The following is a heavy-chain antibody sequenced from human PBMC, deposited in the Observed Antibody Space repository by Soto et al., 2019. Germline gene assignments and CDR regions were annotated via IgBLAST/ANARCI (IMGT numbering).Heavy chain of an antibody. J-gene: IGHJ6*01. Sequence: SLRLSCAASGFTVSSNYMSWVRQAPGKGLEWVSGIYSGGSTYYADSVKGRFTISRDNSKNTLYLQVNSLRAEDTAVYYCARDRNTLLGMDVWGQGTTDNVSS. CDR1: GFTVSSNY. CDR3: ARDRNTLLGMDV. V-gene: IGHV3-66*01. CDR2: IYSGGST.